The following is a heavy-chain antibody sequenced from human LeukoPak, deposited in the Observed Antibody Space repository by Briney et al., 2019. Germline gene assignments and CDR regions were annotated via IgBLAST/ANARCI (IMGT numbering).Heavy chain of an antibody. CDR2: INPSGGST. Sequence: GASVKVSCKASGYTFTSYYMHWVRQAPGQGLEWMGIINPSGGSTSYAQKFQGRVTMTRDTSTSTVYMELSSLRSEDTAVYYCARFATVITHEFPYSGMDVWGQGTTVTVSS. CDR1: GYTFTSYY. CDR3: ARFATVITHEFPYSGMDV. D-gene: IGHD4-17*01. J-gene: IGHJ6*02. V-gene: IGHV1-46*01.